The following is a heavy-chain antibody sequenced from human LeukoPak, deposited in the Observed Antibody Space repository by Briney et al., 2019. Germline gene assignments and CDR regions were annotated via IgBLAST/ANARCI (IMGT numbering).Heavy chain of an antibody. Sequence: GASVKVSCKAFGYTFTNNWMHWVRQAPGQGPEWMGLISPTGGSTAYAQKFQGRVTLTRDMSTSTDYLELSSLRSEDTAVYYCARDMIEPLSVATDDYYYYMDVWGKGTTVTVSS. CDR3: ARDMIEPLSVATDDYYYYMDV. V-gene: IGHV1-46*01. D-gene: IGHD3-22*01. J-gene: IGHJ6*03. CDR1: GYTFTNNW. CDR2: ISPTGGST.